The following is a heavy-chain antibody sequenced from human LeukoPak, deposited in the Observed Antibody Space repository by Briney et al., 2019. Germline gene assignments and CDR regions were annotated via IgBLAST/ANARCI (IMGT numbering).Heavy chain of an antibody. CDR2: MNPNSGNT. CDR1: GYTFTSYD. Sequence: GASVKVSCKASGYTFTSYDINWVRQATGQGLEWMGWMNPNSGNTGYAQKFQGRVTITRNTSISTAYMELSSLRSEDTAAYYCARGRFSSGYFVYWGQGTLVTVSS. V-gene: IGHV1-8*03. D-gene: IGHD3-22*01. CDR3: ARGRFSSGYFVY. J-gene: IGHJ4*02.